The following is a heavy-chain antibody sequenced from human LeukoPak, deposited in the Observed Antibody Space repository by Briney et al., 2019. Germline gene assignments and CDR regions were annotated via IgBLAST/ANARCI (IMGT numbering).Heavy chain of an antibody. D-gene: IGHD2-15*01. Sequence: SETLSLTCTVSGGSISSGSYYWSWIRQPAGKGLEWIGRIYTSGSTDYNPSLKSRVTISRDTSKNEFSLILSSLTAADTAVYYCARDSPPAYCSSGSCYFDSWGQGTLVTVSS. V-gene: IGHV4-61*02. J-gene: IGHJ4*02. CDR3: ARDSPPAYCSSGSCYFDS. CDR2: IYTSGST. CDR1: GGSISSGSYY.